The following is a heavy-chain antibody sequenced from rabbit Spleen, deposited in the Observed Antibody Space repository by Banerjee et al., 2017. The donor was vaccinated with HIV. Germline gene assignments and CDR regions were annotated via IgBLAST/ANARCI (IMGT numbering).Heavy chain of an antibody. V-gene: IGHV1S40*01. CDR3: ARDAGSGAYIDVYFDL. CDR2: IFTGNVKT. Sequence: QQLVESGGGLVKPGASLTLTCKASGFDFSSDYDMCWVRQAPGKGLEWIGCIFTGNVKTYYASWAKGRFTISKTSSTTVTLQMTSLTVADTATYFCARDAGSGAYIDVYFDLWGQGTLVTVS. D-gene: IGHD8-1*01. J-gene: IGHJ4*01. CDR1: GFDFSSDYD.